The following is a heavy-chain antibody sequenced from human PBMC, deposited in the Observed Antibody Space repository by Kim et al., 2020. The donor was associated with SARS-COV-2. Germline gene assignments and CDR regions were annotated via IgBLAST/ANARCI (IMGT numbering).Heavy chain of an antibody. J-gene: IGHJ4*02. D-gene: IGHD3-3*01. CDR3: ARGIYYDFWSGYYTNMFDY. Sequence: GRFTSTRDNSKNTLYLQMNSQRAEDTAVYYCARGIYYDFWSGYYTNMFDYWGQGTLVTVSS. V-gene: IGHV3-30*07.